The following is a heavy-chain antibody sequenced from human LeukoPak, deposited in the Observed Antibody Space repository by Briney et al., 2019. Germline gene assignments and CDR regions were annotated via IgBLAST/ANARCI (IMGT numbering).Heavy chain of an antibody. V-gene: IGHV1-2*02. CDR1: GYIFTGYY. J-gene: IGHJ5*02. CDR3: ARENCSGGSCYEEVWFDP. Sequence: ASVKVSCKASGYIFTGYYLHWVRQAPGQGLEWMGWINPNSGGTNYAQKFQGRVTMTRDTSISTAYMELSRLRSDDTAVYYCARENCSGGSCYEEVWFDPWGQGTLVTVSS. CDR2: INPNSGGT. D-gene: IGHD2-15*01.